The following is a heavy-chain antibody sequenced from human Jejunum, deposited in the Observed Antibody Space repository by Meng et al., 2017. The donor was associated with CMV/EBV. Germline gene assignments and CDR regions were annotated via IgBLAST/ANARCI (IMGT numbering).Heavy chain of an antibody. V-gene: IGHV3-48*03. D-gene: IGHD2-15*01. CDR2: ISSSGSTA. Sequence: INWVRQAAGKGLEWISFISSSGSTAYDADSERGRFPISRDNAKDSLYLQMDRLRAEDTAVYYCARSNCSGSACYLTYHFYPLDVWGQGATVTVSS. J-gene: IGHJ6*02. CDR3: ARSNCSGSACYLTYHFYPLDV.